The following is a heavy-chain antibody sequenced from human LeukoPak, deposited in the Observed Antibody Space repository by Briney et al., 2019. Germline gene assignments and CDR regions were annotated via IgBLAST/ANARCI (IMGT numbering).Heavy chain of an antibody. V-gene: IGHV3-9*01. CDR3: AKDIKVRIAAAVNDAFDI. D-gene: IGHD6-13*01. CDR1: GFTFDDYA. J-gene: IGHJ3*02. CDR2: ISWNSGSI. Sequence: GGSLRLSCAASGFTFDDYAMHWVRQAPGKGLEWVSGISWNSGSIGYADSVKGRFTISRDNAKNSLYLQMNSLRAEDTALYYCAKDIKVRIAAAVNDAFDIWGQGTMVTVSS.